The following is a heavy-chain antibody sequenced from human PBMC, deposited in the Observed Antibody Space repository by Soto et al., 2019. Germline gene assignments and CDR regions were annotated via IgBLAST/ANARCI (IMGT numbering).Heavy chain of an antibody. CDR2: IYSGGST. D-gene: IGHD7-27*01. V-gene: IGHV3-66*01. J-gene: IGHJ6*02. CDR3: ARAETTEPKAGEDTDGMDV. CDR1: GFTVSSNY. Sequence: GGSLRLSCAASGFTVSSNYMSWVRQAPGKGLEWVSVIYSGGSTYYADSVKGRFTISRDNSKNTLYLQMNSLRAEDTAVYYCARAETTEPKAGEDTDGMDVWGQGTTVTVSS.